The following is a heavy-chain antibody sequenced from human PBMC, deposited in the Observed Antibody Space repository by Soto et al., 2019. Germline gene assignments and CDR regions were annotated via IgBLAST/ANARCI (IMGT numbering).Heavy chain of an antibody. CDR1: GFTFSSYA. Sequence: EVQLLESGGGLVQPGGSLRLSCAASGFTFSSYAMSWVRQAPGKGLEWVSAISGSGGSTYYADSVKGRFTISRDNSNNTLYLQMNSLRAEDTAVDYCAGTIRQLAPFDYWGQGTLVTVSS. D-gene: IGHD6-13*01. CDR2: ISGSGGST. J-gene: IGHJ4*02. CDR3: AGTIRQLAPFDY. V-gene: IGHV3-23*01.